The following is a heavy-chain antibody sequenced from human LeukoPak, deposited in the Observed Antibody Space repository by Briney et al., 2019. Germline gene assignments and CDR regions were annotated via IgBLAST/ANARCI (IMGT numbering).Heavy chain of an antibody. CDR1: GVSISSYY. J-gene: IGHJ5*02. Sequence: PSETLSLTCNASGVSISSYYWSWIRQPAGKGLEWIGRIYTSGSANYNPSLKSRVTMSVDTSKNQFSLRLSSVTAADTAVYYCARGAAQFDPWSQGTLVTVSS. V-gene: IGHV4-4*07. D-gene: IGHD2-15*01. CDR3: ARGAAQFDP. CDR2: IYTSGSA.